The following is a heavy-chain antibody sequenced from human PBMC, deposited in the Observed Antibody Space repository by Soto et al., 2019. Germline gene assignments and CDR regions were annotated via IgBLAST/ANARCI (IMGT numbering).Heavy chain of an antibody. CDR1: GGSVSSGSYY. J-gene: IGHJ3*02. Sequence: SETLSLTCTVSGGSVSSGSYYWSWIRQPPGKGLEWIGYISYSGSTNYNPSLKSRVTISVDTSKNQFSLKLSSVTAADTAVYYCARRYGKNAFDIWGQGTMVTVSS. D-gene: IGHD5-18*01. V-gene: IGHV4-61*01. CDR2: ISYSGST. CDR3: ARRYGKNAFDI.